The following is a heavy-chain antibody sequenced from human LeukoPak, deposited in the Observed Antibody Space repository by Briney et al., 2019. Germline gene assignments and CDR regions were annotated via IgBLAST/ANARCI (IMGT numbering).Heavy chain of an antibody. CDR1: GFTFSSYA. J-gene: IGHJ3*02. D-gene: IGHD6-19*01. V-gene: IGHV3-7*01. CDR2: IKQDGSEK. CDR3: AREQWLVLGEGAFDI. Sequence: GGSLRLSCAASGFTFSSYAMSWVRQAPGKGLEWVANIKQDGSEKYYVDSVKGRFTISRDNAKNSLYLQMNSLRAEDTAVYYCAREQWLVLGEGAFDIWGQGTMVTVSS.